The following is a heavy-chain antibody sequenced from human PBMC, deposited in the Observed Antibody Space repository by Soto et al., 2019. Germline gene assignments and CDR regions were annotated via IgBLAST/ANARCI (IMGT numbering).Heavy chain of an antibody. Sequence: PSETLSLTCTVSGGSVSSGSYYWSWIRQPPGKGLEWIGYIYYSGSTNYNPSLKSRVTISVDTSKNQFSLKLSSVTAADTAVYYCARGSYYSGWVWGQGTLVTVSS. D-gene: IGHD6-19*01. CDR2: IYYSGST. CDR1: GGSVSSGSYY. J-gene: IGHJ4*02. CDR3: ARGSYYSGWV. V-gene: IGHV4-61*01.